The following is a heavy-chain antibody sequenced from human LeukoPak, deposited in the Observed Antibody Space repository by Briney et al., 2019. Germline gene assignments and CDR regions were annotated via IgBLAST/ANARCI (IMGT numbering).Heavy chain of an antibody. CDR3: ARVPLGYFDY. CDR2: IYYSGST. CDR1: GGSISSYY. Sequence: SETLSLTCTVSGGSISSYYWSWIRRPPGKGLEWIGYIYYSGSTNYNPSLKSRVTISVDTSKNQFSLKLSSVTAADTAVYYCARVPLGYFDYWGQGTLVTVSS. V-gene: IGHV4-59*12. J-gene: IGHJ4*02.